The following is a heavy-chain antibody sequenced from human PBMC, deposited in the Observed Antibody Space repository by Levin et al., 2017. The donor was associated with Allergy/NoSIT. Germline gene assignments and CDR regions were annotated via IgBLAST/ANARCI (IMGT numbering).Heavy chain of an antibody. Sequence: LSLTCAASGFTFSGSVMHWVRQASGKGLEWVGRIRSKTHSYATAYAASVKGRFTISRDDSNNTAYLQMNSLKTEDTAVYYCTRDRNNWFDPWGQGTLVTVSS. J-gene: IGHJ5*02. CDR3: TRDRNNWFDP. CDR2: IRSKTHSYAT. CDR1: GFTFSGSV. V-gene: IGHV3-73*01.